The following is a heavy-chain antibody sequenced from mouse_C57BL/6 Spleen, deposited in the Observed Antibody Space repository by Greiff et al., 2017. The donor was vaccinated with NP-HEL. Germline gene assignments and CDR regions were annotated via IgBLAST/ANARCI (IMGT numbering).Heavy chain of an antibody. CDR1: GYSITSGYY. V-gene: IGHV3-6*01. D-gene: IGHD1-1*01. CDR2: ISYDGSN. J-gene: IGHJ3*01. CDR3: ARDGRKFAY. Sequence: EVQLQQSGPGLVKPSQSLSLTCSVTGYSITSGYYWNWIRQFPGNKLEWMGYISYDGSNNYNPSLKNRISITRDTSKNQFFLKLNSVTTEDTATYYCARDGRKFAYWGQGTLVTVSA.